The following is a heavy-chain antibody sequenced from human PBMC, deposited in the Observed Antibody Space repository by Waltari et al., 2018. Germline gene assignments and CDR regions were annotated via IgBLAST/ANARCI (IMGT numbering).Heavy chain of an antibody. CDR1: GSKSLPYA. J-gene: IGHJ4*02. Sequence: QVQLVASGGGVVQPGESLRPSCATSGSKSLPYAMHWVRQAPDKGLEWVAVIVYDGTSQWYADSVKGRFTISRDNSKNMLYLQMDSLRVEDTAIYYCARDGDSITVTHSYMDYWGQGILVTVSS. D-gene: IGHD4-17*01. CDR2: IVYDGTSQ. V-gene: IGHV3-30*01. CDR3: ARDGDSITVTHSYMDY.